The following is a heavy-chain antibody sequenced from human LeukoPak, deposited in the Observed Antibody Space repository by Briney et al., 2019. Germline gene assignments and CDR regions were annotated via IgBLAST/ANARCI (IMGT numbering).Heavy chain of an antibody. CDR3: ARSFLSIAAAATDY. CDR2: ISSSSSYI. D-gene: IGHD6-13*01. CDR1: GFTFSSYS. Sequence: GGSLRLSCAASGFTFSSYSMNWVRLAPGKGLEWVSSISSSSSYIYYADSVKGRFTISRDNAKNSLYLQMNSLRAEGTAVHYCARSFLSIAAAATDYWGQGTLVTVSS. V-gene: IGHV3-21*01. J-gene: IGHJ4*02.